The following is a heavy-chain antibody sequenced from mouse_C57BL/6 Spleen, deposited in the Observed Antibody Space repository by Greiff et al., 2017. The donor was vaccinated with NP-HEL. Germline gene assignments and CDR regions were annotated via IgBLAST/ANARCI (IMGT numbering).Heavy chain of an antibody. D-gene: IGHD3-3*01. CDR3: ARLGQRYFDV. CDR2: IDPSDSYT. CDR1: GYTFTSYW. Sequence: VQLQQPGAELVKPGASVKLSCKASGYTFTSYWMQWVKQRPGQGLEWIGEIDPSDSYTNYNQKFKGKATLTVDTSSSTAYMQLSSLTSEDSAVYYCARLGQRYFDVWGTGTTVTVSS. J-gene: IGHJ1*03. V-gene: IGHV1-50*01.